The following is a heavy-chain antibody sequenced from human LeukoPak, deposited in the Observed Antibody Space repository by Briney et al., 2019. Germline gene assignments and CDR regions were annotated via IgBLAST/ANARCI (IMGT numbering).Heavy chain of an antibody. V-gene: IGHV1-46*01. Sequence: ASVKVSCKASGYTFTSYYMHWVRQAPGQGLEWMGIINPSGGSTSYAQKFQGRVTMTRDMSTSTVYMELSSLRSEDTAVYYCAREGTPNTAMNIHMDVWGKGTTVTVS. D-gene: IGHD5-18*01. CDR2: INPSGGST. CDR3: AREGTPNTAMNIHMDV. CDR1: GYTFTSYY. J-gene: IGHJ6*03.